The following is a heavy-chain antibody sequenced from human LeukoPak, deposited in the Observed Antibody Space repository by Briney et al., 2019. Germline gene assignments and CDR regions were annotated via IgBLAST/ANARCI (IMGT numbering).Heavy chain of an antibody. J-gene: IGHJ6*02. Sequence: GGSLRLSCAASGFTFSNYWMHWVRQAPGKGLVWVSRINSDGSSRNYADSVKGRFTISRDNAKNTLYLQMNSLRSEDTAVYYCARLPTADYYYYGMDVWGQGTTVTVSS. CDR1: GFTFSNYW. V-gene: IGHV3-74*01. D-gene: IGHD4-17*01. CDR2: INSDGSSR. CDR3: ARLPTADYYYYGMDV.